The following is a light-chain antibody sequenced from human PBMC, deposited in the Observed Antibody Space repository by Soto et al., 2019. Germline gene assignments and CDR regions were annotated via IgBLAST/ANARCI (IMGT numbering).Light chain of an antibody. CDR3: QQSYRIPPT. V-gene: IGKV1-39*01. CDR1: QNVTTY. CDR2: ATS. J-gene: IGKJ5*01. Sequence: DIQVTQSPSSLSASVGDRVSITCRTSQNVTTYLNWYVQKPGKAPELLIYATSKLRGGVPSKFRGSGSGTEFTLTINSLQPEDFGNYFCQQSYRIPPTFGQGTRLEIK.